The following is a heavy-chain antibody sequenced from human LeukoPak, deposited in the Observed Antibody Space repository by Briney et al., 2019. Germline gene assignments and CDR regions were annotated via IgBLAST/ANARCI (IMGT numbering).Heavy chain of an antibody. V-gene: IGHV4-59*01. CDR3: ARARRGYSYGSPPDY. Sequence: KPSETLSLTCTVSGGSISSYYWSWIRQPPGKGLEWIGYIYYSGSTNYNPSLKSRVTISVDTSKNQFSLKLSSVTAAGTAVYYCARARRGYSYGSPPDYWGQGTLVTVSS. CDR1: GGSISSYY. J-gene: IGHJ4*02. CDR2: IYYSGST. D-gene: IGHD5-18*01.